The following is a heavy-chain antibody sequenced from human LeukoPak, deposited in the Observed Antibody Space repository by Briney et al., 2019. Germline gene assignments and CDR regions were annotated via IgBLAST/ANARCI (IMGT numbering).Heavy chain of an antibody. Sequence: GASVKVSCKASGYTFTSYDINWVRQATGQGLEWMGWKNPNSGNTGYAQKFQARVTMTRNTSISTAYMELSSLRSEATAVYYCARGYHTAYCSRGSCSKYYFDYWGQGTLVTVSS. CDR1: GYTFTSYD. CDR3: ARGYHTAYCSRGSCSKYYFDY. D-gene: IGHD2-15*01. V-gene: IGHV1-8*01. J-gene: IGHJ4*02. CDR2: KNPNSGNT.